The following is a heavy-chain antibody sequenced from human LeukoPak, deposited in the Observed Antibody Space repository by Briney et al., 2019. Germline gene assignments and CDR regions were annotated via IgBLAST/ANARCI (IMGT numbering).Heavy chain of an antibody. J-gene: IGHJ4*02. CDR1: GYYFDSYL. V-gene: IGHV5-51*01. D-gene: IGHD3-22*01. CDR3: ARQSGYYAFDF. CDR2: MNPSDFDI. Sequence: PGESLKISSAGSGYYFDSYLIGWVRQVPGKGLEWMGIMNPSDFDIRKSPSFQGQATISVDQSISTAYLEWSSLKASDTAIYYCARQSGYYAFDFWGQGTLVTVSS.